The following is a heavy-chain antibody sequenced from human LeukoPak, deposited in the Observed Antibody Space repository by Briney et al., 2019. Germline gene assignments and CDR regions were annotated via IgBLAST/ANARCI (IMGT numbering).Heavy chain of an antibody. CDR1: GYTFTGYY. V-gene: IGHV1-2*02. J-gene: IGHJ6*02. D-gene: IGHD3-16*02. CDR3: ARDHQSGGVIVSGYYGMDV. CDR2: INPNSGGT. Sequence: ASVKVSCKASGYTFTGYYMHWVRQAPGQGLEWMGWINPNSGGTNYAQKFQGRVTMTRDTSISTAYMELSRLRSDDTAVYYCARDHQSGGVIVSGYYGMDVWGQGTTVTVSS.